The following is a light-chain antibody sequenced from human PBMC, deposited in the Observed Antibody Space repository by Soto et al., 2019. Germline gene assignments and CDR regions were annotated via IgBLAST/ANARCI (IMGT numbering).Light chain of an antibody. CDR2: VAF. CDR3: QQSFRSPIT. J-gene: IGKJ5*01. V-gene: IGKV1-39*01. Sequence: DIQMTQSPSYLSASVGDTVTMTCRASQSIALSVNWYQQKPGKAPKLLIYVAFTLESGVPSRFSGSGSGTEFTRTIRSLQPEDFATYYCQQSFRSPITFCQGTRLE. CDR1: QSIALS.